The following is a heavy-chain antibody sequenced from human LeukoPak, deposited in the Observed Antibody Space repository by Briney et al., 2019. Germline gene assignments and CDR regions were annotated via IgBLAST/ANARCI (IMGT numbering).Heavy chain of an antibody. V-gene: IGHV4-4*07. Sequence: SETLSLTCIVSGGSIISYYWSWIRQPAGKGLEWIGRIYTSGSTNYNPSLKSRVTMSVDTSNNQFSLKLSSVTAEDTAVYYCARALYDSSGYRFDYWGQGTLVTVSS. CDR2: IYTSGST. D-gene: IGHD3-22*01. CDR1: GGSIISYY. J-gene: IGHJ4*02. CDR3: ARALYDSSGYRFDY.